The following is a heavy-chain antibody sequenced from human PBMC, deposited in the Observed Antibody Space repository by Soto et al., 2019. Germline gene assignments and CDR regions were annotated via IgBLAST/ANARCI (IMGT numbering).Heavy chain of an antibody. CDR2: ISTYNGNT. CDR1: GYTFTSYG. CDR3: ARRWGYDILTGYYRGHYYYYGMDV. D-gene: IGHD3-9*01. J-gene: IGHJ6*02. V-gene: IGHV1-18*01. Sequence: GASVKVSCKASGYTFTSYGIGWVRQAPGQGLEWMGWISTYNGNTNYAQKLQGRVTMTTDTSTSTAYMELRSLRSDDTAVYYCARRWGYDILTGYYRGHYYYYGMDVWGQGTTVTVSS.